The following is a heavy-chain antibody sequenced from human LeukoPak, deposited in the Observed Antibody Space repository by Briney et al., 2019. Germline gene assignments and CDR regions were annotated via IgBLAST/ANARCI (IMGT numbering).Heavy chain of an antibody. V-gene: IGHV4-59*01. CDR1: GGSISRYY. CDR2: IYYSGTT. D-gene: IGHD4/OR15-4a*01. J-gene: IGHJ4*02. Sequence: KPSETLSLTCTVSGGSISRYYWSWIRQPPGKGLEWIGYIYYSGTTSYKPSLRSRVTMSVDTSKNQFSLRLNSVTAADTAVYYCARMGAIAGASANPDHWGQGTLVTVSS. CDR3: ARMGAIAGASANPDH.